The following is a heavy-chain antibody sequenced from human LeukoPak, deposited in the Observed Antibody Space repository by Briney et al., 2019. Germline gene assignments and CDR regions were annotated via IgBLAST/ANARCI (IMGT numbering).Heavy chain of an antibody. V-gene: IGHV3-7*01. Sequence: GGSLRLSCAVSGLTFIWMSWVRQAPGKGLEWVANINQDGSEKYFVDSMKGRFTISRDNSKNSLHLQMNTLRAEDTALYYCARGRWSDYWGQGTQVTVSS. J-gene: IGHJ4*02. CDR3: ARGRWSDY. CDR2: INQDGSEK. CDR1: GLTFIW. D-gene: IGHD5-24*01.